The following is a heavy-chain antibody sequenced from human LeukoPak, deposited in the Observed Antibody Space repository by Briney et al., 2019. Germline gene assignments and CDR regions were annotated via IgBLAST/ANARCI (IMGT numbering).Heavy chain of an antibody. CDR3: ARQGYGSGSYYYYAMDV. D-gene: IGHD3-10*01. CDR1: GGSFSGYY. CDR2: IYTSGST. Sequence: SETLSLTCAVYGGSFSGYYWSWIRQPAAKGLEWIGRIYTSGSTNYNPSLKSRVTMSVDTSKNQFSLKLSSVTAADTAVYYCARQGYGSGSYYYYAMDVWGQGTTVTVSS. V-gene: IGHV4-59*10. J-gene: IGHJ6*02.